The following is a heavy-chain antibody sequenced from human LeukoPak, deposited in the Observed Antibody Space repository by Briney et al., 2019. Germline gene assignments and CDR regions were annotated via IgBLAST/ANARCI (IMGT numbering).Heavy chain of an antibody. J-gene: IGHJ4*02. CDR1: GFTFDDYA. Sequence: PGGSLRFSCAASGFTFDDYAMHWVRQAPGKGLEWVSGISWNSGSIGYADSVKGRFTISRDNAKNSLCLQMNGLRAEDTALYYCAKGEYYYDSSGYPIDYWGQGTLVTVSS. CDR3: AKGEYYYDSSGYPIDY. CDR2: ISWNSGSI. D-gene: IGHD3-22*01. V-gene: IGHV3-9*01.